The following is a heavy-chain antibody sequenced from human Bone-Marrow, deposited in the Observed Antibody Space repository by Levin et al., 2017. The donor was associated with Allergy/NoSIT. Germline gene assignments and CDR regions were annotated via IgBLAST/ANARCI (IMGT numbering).Heavy chain of an antibody. D-gene: IGHD6-19*01. CDR2: ISYDGSNK. CDR3: AKDRIAVAKQGLFDY. Sequence: LSLTCAASGFTFSSYGMHWVRQAPGKGLEWVAVISYDGSNKYYADSVKGRFTISRDNSKNTLYLQMNSLRAEDTAVYYCAKDRIAVAKQGLFDYWGQGTLVTVSS. CDR1: GFTFSSYG. V-gene: IGHV3-30*18. J-gene: IGHJ4*02.